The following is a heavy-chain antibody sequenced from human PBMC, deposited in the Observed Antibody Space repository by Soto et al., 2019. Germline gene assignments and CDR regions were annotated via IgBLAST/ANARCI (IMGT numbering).Heavy chain of an antibody. V-gene: IGHV1-18*04. CDR3: ARDESDYSKGVWYTAYYFDY. Sequence: GASVKVSCKASGYTFTTYGINWVRQAPGQGLEWMGWISTFNGNTNYAQKVQGRVTLTTDTSTSTAYMELRSLTSDDSAVYYCARDESDYSKGVWYTAYYFDYWGQGTMVTVYS. J-gene: IGHJ4*02. D-gene: IGHD2-8*01. CDR2: ISTFNGNT. CDR1: GYTFTTYG.